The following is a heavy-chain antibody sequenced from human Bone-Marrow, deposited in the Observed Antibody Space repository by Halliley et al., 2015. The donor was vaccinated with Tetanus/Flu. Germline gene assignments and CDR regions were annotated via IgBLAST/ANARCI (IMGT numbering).Heavy chain of an antibody. V-gene: IGHV4-59*08. D-gene: IGHD3-22*01. Sequence: LRLSCTVSGGSISSYYWSWIRQPPGKGLEWIGYIYYSGSTNYNPSLKSRVTISVDTSKNQFSLKLSSVTAADTAVYYCARHFYDSSGYPVGYWGQGTLVTVSS. J-gene: IGHJ4*02. CDR3: ARHFYDSSGYPVGY. CDR2: IYYSGST. CDR1: GGSISSYY.